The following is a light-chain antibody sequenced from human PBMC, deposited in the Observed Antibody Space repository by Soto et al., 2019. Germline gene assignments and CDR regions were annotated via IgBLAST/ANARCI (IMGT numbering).Light chain of an antibody. J-gene: IGKJ4*01. V-gene: IGKV3-11*01. CDR3: QHRSVWTLN. CDR1: QSVSSY. Sequence: EIVLTQSPATLSLSPGERATLSCRASQSVSSYLAWYQQKPGQAPRLLIYDASNRATGIPSRFSGSGSGTDFTLTISSLEPEDFAVYYCQHRSVWTLNFGGGTKVESK. CDR2: DAS.